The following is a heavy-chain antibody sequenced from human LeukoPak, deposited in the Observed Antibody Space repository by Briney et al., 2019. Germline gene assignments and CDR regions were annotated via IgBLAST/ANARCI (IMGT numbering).Heavy chain of an antibody. CDR3: ARSYGSGSYIPDY. Sequence: GGSLRLSCAASGFTFSDYYMNWVRQAPGKGLEWVSSISGSSGYIYYADSVKGRFTISRDNAKNSLYLQMNSLRAEDTAVYFCARSYGSGSYIPDYWGQGTLVTVSS. CDR1: GFTFSDYY. V-gene: IGHV3-21*01. CDR2: ISGSSGYI. D-gene: IGHD3-10*01. J-gene: IGHJ4*02.